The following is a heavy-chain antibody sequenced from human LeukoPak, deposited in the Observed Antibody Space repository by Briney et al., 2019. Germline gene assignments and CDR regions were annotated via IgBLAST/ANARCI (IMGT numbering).Heavy chain of an antibody. V-gene: IGHV1-18*01. CDR3: ARETYYGAGTFGF. CDR2: SSTYNGNA. D-gene: IGHD3-10*01. Sequence: GASVKVACKASGFSFANFGMNWLRQAPGEGLEWRGWSSTYNGNANYAQRVKGRVSMTTDTSTSTAYMELRSLTSDDTAVYYCARETYYGAGTFGFWGQGTLVTVSS. J-gene: IGHJ4*02. CDR1: GFSFANFG.